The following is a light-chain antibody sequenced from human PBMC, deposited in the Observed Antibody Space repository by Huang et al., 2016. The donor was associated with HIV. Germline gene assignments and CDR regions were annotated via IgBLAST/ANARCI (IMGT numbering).Light chain of an antibody. CDR1: QSSSSY. CDR3: QQTYSTPWT. J-gene: IGKJ1*01. V-gene: IGKV1-39*01. CDR2: GAS. Sequence: IQMTQSPSSLSASIGDRVTISCRASQSSSSYLNWYQQKAGKAPGLLIYGASSLQSGVPSRFSGIGSGTVFALTISSLQPEDFATYFCQQTYSTPWTFGQGTKVEV.